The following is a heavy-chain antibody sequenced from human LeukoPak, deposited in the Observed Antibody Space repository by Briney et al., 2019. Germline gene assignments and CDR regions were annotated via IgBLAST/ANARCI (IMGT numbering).Heavy chain of an antibody. CDR3: AKDRVTTVTTFFSQFDF. D-gene: IGHD4-11*01. J-gene: IGHJ4*02. CDR2: ITGSGDKT. V-gene: IGHV3-23*01. Sequence: GGSLRLSCAASGFTFSNYAMHWVRQAPGKGLEWVSGITGSGDKTYYTDSLKGRFTISRDNSKNTLFLQISSLRADDTAVYYCAKDRVTTVTTFFSQFDFWGQGTLVTVSS. CDR1: GFTFSNYA.